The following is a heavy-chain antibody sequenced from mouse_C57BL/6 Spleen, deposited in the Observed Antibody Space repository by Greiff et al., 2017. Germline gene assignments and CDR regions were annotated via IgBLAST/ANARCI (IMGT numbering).Heavy chain of an antibody. D-gene: IGHD2-1*01. V-gene: IGHV5-17*01. Sequence: EVKLMESGGGLVKPGGSLKLSCAASGFTFSDYGMHWVRQAPEKGLEWVAYISSGSSTIYYADTVKGRFTISRDNAKNTLFLQMTSLRSEDTAMYYCARNGNYGSYYAMDYWGQGTSVTVSS. CDR2: ISSGSSTI. CDR1: GFTFSDYG. CDR3: ARNGNYGSYYAMDY. J-gene: IGHJ4*01.